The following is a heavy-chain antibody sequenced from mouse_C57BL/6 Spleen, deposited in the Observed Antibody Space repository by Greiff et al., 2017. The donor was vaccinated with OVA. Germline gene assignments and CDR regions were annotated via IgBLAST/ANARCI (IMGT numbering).Heavy chain of an antibody. CDR1: GYTFTDYN. D-gene: IGHD3-1*01. CDR2: INPNNGGT. CDR3: ASGKGHGY. J-gene: IGHJ2*01. Sequence: EVKLVESGPELVKPGASVKMSCKASGYTFTDYNMHWVKQSHGKSLEWIGYINPNNGGTSYNQKFKGKATLTVNKSSSTAYMELRSLTSEDSAVYYCASGKGHGYWGQGTTLTVSS. V-gene: IGHV1-22*01.